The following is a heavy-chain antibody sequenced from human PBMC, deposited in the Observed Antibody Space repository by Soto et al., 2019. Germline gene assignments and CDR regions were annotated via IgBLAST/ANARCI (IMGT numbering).Heavy chain of an antibody. Sequence: ASVKVSCKASGYTFTSYGISWVRQAPGQGLEWMEWISAYNGNTNYAQKLQGRVTMTTDTSTSTAYMELRSLRSDDTAVYYCARVFGSYSSGWYDDYWGQGTLVTVSS. V-gene: IGHV1-18*01. CDR2: ISAYNGNT. CDR1: GYTFTSYG. J-gene: IGHJ4*02. D-gene: IGHD6-19*01. CDR3: ARVFGSYSSGWYDDY.